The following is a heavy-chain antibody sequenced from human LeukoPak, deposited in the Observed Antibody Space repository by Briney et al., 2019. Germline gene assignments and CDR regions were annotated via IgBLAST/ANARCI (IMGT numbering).Heavy chain of an antibody. J-gene: IGHJ5*02. CDR2: INAGNGNT. V-gene: IGHV1-3*01. CDR1: GYTFTSYA. D-gene: IGHD2-15*01. CDR3: ARDSSSDNWFDP. Sequence: ASVKVSCKASGYTFTSYAMHWVRQAPGQRLEWMGWINAGNGNTKYSQKFQGRVTMTRDTSISTAYMELSRLRSDDTAVYYCARDSSSDNWFDPWGQGTLVTVSS.